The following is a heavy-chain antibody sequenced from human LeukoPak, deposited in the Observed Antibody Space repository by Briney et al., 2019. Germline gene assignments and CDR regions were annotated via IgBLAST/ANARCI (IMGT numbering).Heavy chain of an antibody. D-gene: IGHD2-2*01. CDR1: GGSISSGSYY. CDR2: IYTSGST. Sequence: SETLSLTCTVSGGSISSGSYYWSWIRQPAGKGLEWIGRIYTSGSTNYNPSLKSRVTISVDTSKNQFPLKLSSVTAADTAVYYCAREEYQLLGTYYYYYMDVWGKGTTVTVSS. J-gene: IGHJ6*03. CDR3: AREEYQLLGTYYYYYMDV. V-gene: IGHV4-61*02.